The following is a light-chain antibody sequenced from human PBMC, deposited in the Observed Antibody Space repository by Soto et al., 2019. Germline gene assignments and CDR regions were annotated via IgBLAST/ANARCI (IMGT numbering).Light chain of an antibody. CDR2: DVS. CDR1: SSDVGGYNY. Sequence: QSALTQPASVSGSPGQSITISCTGTSSDVGGYNYVSWYQQHPGKAPKLMIYDVSNRPSGVSNRFSGSKSGNTASLTISGLQAEDEAEYYCSSYTSSSILVVFGGGTKLTVL. J-gene: IGLJ2*01. V-gene: IGLV2-14*01. CDR3: SSYTSSSILVV.